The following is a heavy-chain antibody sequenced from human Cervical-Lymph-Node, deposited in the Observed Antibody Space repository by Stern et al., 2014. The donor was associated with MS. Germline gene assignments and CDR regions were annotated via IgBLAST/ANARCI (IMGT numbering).Heavy chain of an antibody. CDR1: GYTFTDYA. CDR3: ARDFVDTAMVTRSDYFDC. V-gene: IGHV7-4-1*02. J-gene: IGHJ4*02. D-gene: IGHD5-18*01. CDR2: VNTDTGNS. Sequence: QLVQSGSQLKKPGALVKVSCKASGYTFTDYAMNWVRQAPGQGLEWMGWVNTDTGNSTYAQGFTGRFVFSLDTSVSTAYLQISSLKAEDTAVYYCARDFVDTAMVTRSDYFDCWGQGTLVSVSS.